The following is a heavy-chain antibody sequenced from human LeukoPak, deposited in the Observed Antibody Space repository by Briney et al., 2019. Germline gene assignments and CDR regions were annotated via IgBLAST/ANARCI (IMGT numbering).Heavy chain of an antibody. V-gene: IGHV4-30-2*01. CDR3: ARGAPETRYYYGMDV. CDR1: GGSISSGGYS. Sequence: SETLSLTCAVSGGSISSGGYSWSWIRQPPGKGLEWIGYIYHSGSTYYNPSLKSRVTISVDRSKNQFSLKLSSVTAADTAVYYCARGAPETRYYYGMDVWGQGTTVTVSS. CDR2: IYHSGST. J-gene: IGHJ6*02.